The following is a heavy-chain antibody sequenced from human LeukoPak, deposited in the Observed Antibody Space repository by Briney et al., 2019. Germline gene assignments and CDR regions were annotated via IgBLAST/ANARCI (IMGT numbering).Heavy chain of an antibody. CDR1: GGPFSDYY. V-gene: IGHV4-34*01. CDR3: ARAVHLWSWGFDY. J-gene: IGHJ4*02. D-gene: IGHD5-18*01. Sequence: PSETLSLICAVYGGPFSDYYWSWIRQPPGKGLEWIGEINHSGSTNYNPSLKSRGTISVDTSKKQYSLKLSSVTAADTAVYYCARAVHLWSWGFDYWGQGTLVTVSS. CDR2: INHSGST.